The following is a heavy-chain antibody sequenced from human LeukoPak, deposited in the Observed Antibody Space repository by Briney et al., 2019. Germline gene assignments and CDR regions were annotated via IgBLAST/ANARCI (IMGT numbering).Heavy chain of an antibody. V-gene: IGHV3-23*01. CDR3: AKDRIAARSDFDY. J-gene: IGHJ4*02. CDR2: ISGSGGST. CDR1: EFTFSTYA. D-gene: IGHD6-6*01. Sequence: PGGSLRLSCAASEFTFSTYAMSWVRQAPGKGLEWVSTISGSGGSTYYADSVKGRFTISRDNSKNTLFLQMNSLRAEDTAVYYCAKDRIAARSDFDYWGQGTLVTVSS.